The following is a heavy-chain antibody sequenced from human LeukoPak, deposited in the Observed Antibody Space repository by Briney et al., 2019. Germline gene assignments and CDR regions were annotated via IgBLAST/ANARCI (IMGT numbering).Heavy chain of an antibody. CDR1: GVTFSNNS. J-gene: IGHJ3*02. CDR2: IIPILRSA. V-gene: IGHV1-69*16. CDR3: ARARTSIRFTDSFDM. D-gene: IGHD2/OR15-2a*01. Sequence: SVKVSCKTSGVTFSNNSITWVRQAPGQGLEWMGGIIPILRSASYAQKFRGRLRMTSDESTATAYMELSSLTSDDTAMYFCARARTSIRFTDSFDMWSQGTLVTVSS.